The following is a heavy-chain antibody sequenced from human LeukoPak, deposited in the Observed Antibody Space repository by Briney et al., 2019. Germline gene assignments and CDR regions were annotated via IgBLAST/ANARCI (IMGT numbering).Heavy chain of an antibody. J-gene: IGHJ5*02. V-gene: IGHV4-59*01. Sequence: SETLSLTCTVSGGSISSYYWSWIRQPPGKGLEWIGYIYYSGSTNYNPSLKSRVTISVDTSKNQFSLKLSSVTAADTAVYYCARGPRIAVAGRAGWFDPWGRGTLVTVSS. CDR1: GGSISSYY. CDR2: IYYSGST. CDR3: ARGPRIAVAGRAGWFDP. D-gene: IGHD6-19*01.